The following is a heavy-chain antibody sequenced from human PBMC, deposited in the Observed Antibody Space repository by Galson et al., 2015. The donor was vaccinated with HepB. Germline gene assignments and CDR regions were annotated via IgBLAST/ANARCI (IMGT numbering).Heavy chain of an antibody. CDR3: ARALVVPAAIPDWYFDL. CDR2: IYYSGST. Sequence: SETLSLTCTVSGGSISSYYWSWIRQPPGKGLEWMGYIYYSGSTNYNPSLKSRVTISVDTSKNQFSLKLSSVTAADTAVYYCARALVVPAAIPDWYFDLWGRGTLVTVSS. CDR1: GGSISSYY. J-gene: IGHJ2*01. D-gene: IGHD2-2*02. V-gene: IGHV4-59*01.